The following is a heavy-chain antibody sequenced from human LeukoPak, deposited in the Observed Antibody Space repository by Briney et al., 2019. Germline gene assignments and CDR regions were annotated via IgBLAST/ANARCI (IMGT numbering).Heavy chain of an antibody. CDR2: IYYSGST. CDR3: ARGGALRYNSGWYWYLDC. CDR1: GGSISSYY. J-gene: IGHJ4*02. Sequence: PSETLSLTCTVSGGSISSYYWSWIRQPPGKGLEWIGYIYYSGSTNYNPSLKSRVTISVDTSKNHFSLKLSSVTAADTAVYYCARGGALRYNSGWYWYLDCWGPGTRVTVSS. V-gene: IGHV4-59*01. D-gene: IGHD6-19*01.